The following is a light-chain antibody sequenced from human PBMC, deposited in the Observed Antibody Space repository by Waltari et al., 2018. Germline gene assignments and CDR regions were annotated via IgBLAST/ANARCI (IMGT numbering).Light chain of an antibody. CDR3: QQYSSYWT. J-gene: IGKJ1*01. CDR2: KAS. CDR1: QSISSW. Sequence: IQMTQSPSTLSASVGDRVTITCRASQSISSWLAWYQQKPGKPPNLLIYKASTLQSGVPARFSGSGSGTEFTLTISSLQPDDFATYFCQQYSSYWTFGQGTKVEIK. V-gene: IGKV1-5*03.